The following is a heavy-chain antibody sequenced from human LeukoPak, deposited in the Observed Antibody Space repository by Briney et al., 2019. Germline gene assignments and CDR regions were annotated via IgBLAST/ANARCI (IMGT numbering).Heavy chain of an antibody. J-gene: IGHJ4*02. CDR3: ARVVSSSSWYYFDY. Sequence: VASVKVSCKASGYTFTGYYMHWVRQAPGQGLEWMGGINPNSGGTNYAQKFKGRVTMTRDTSIGTAYMELSRLRSDDTAVYYCARVVSSSSWYYFDYWGQGTLVTVSS. CDR2: INPNSGGT. CDR1: GYTFTGYY. V-gene: IGHV1-2*02. D-gene: IGHD6-13*01.